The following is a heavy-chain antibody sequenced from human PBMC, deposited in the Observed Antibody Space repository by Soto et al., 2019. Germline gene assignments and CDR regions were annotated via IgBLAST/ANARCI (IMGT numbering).Heavy chain of an antibody. V-gene: IGHV4-34*01. CDR1: GGSFSGYY. D-gene: IGHD3-16*02. Sequence: PSETMSLTCAVYGGSFSGYYWSWIRQPPGKGLEWIGEINHSGSTNYNPSLKSRVTISVDTSKNQFSLKLSSVTAADTAVYYCARGTYDYIWGSYRRPNWFDPWGQGTLVTVSS. J-gene: IGHJ5*02. CDR2: INHSGST. CDR3: ARGTYDYIWGSYRRPNWFDP.